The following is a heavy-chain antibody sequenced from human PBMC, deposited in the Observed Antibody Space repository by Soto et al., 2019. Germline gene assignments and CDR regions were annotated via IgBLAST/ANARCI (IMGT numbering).Heavy chain of an antibody. V-gene: IGHV4-59*01. CDR3: ARVTGVFGVAHYYYMDV. J-gene: IGHJ6*03. D-gene: IGHD3-3*01. CDR2: IYYSGST. CDR1: GGSISSYY. Sequence: PSETLSLTCTVSGGSISSYYWSWIRQPPGKGLEWIGYIYYSGSTNYNPSLKSRVTISVDTSKNQFSLKLSSVTAADTAVYYCARVTGVFGVAHYYYMDVWGKGTTVTVSS.